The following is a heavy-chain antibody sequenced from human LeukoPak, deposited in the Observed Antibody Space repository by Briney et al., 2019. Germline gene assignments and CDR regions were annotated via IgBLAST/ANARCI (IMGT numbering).Heavy chain of an antibody. V-gene: IGHV3-30*02. CDR3: AKRLGGSGYYYYYYMDV. J-gene: IGHJ6*03. CDR1: GFTFSSYG. Sequence: GRSLRLSCAASGFTFSSYGMHWVRQAPGKGLEWVAFIRYDGSNKYYADSVKGRFTISRDNSKNTLYLQMNSLRAEDTAVYYCAKRLGGSGYYYYYYMDVWGKGTTVTVSS. CDR2: IRYDGSNK. D-gene: IGHD3-16*01.